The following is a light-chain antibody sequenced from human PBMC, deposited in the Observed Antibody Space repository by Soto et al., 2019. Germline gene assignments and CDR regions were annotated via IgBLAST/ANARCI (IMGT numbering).Light chain of an antibody. CDR2: GAS. J-gene: IGKJ1*01. V-gene: IGKV3-15*01. CDR3: QQYDSSPRT. Sequence: EIVMTQSPATLSVSPGERATLSCRASQSVSSYLAWYQQKPGQAPRLLIYGASTRATDIPARFSGSGSGTEFTLTISRLESEDLAVYYCQQYDSSPRTFGQGTKVDIK. CDR1: QSVSSY.